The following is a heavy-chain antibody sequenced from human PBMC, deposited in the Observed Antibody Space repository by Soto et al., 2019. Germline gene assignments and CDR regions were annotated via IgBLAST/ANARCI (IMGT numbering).Heavy chain of an antibody. D-gene: IGHD6-13*01. J-gene: IGHJ6*02. CDR1: GYTFTSYG. CDR2: ISAYNGNT. Sequence: QVQLVQSGAEVKKPGASVKVSCKASGYTFTSYGISWVRQAPGQGLEWMGWISAYNGNTNYAQKLQGRVTMTTDTSTSTAYMELRSLRSDDTAVYYCARAPFLYSSSWYVGMDVWGQGTTVTVSS. CDR3: ARAPFLYSSSWYVGMDV. V-gene: IGHV1-18*01.